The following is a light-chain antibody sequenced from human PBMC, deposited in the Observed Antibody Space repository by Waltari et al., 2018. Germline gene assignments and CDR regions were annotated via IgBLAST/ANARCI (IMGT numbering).Light chain of an antibody. Sequence: QSALTQPRSVSGSPGQAVTISCTGTSSDVGGYKYVSWYPKHPGKAPKLMIYDGSKRPSGVPDRFSGSKSGNTASLTISGLQAEDEADYYCCSYAGSYTLVFGGGTKLTVL. V-gene: IGLV2-11*01. J-gene: IGLJ2*01. CDR1: SSDVGGYKY. CDR2: DGS. CDR3: CSYAGSYTLV.